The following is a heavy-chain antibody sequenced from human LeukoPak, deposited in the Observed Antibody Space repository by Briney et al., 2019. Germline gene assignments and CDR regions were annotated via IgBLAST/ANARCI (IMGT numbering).Heavy chain of an antibody. V-gene: IGHV4-30-4*01. CDR2: IYYSGST. CDR3: ARDWFGDPQAV. J-gene: IGHJ6*02. D-gene: IGHD3-10*01. CDR1: GGSISSGDYY. Sequence: SQTLSLTCTVSGGSISSGDYYWSWIRQPPGKGLEWIGYIYYSGSTYYNPSLKSRVTISVDTSKNQFPLKLSSVTAADTAVYYCARDWFGDPQAVWGQGTTVTVSS.